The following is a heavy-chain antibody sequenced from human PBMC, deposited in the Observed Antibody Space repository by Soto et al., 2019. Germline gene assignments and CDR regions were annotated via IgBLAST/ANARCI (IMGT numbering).Heavy chain of an antibody. CDR3: VRRESTSATGKQSWLDP. CDR1: GGSISSYY. Sequence: SETLSLTCTVSGGSISSYYWSWIRQHPGKGLEWIGYIYYSGSTYYNPSLRSRVTISLETSKNQFSLELSSVTAADTAVYFCVRRESTSATGKQSWLDPLGQGDLVTGSS. CDR2: IYYSGST. V-gene: IGHV4-59*08. J-gene: IGHJ5*02. D-gene: IGHD2-15*01.